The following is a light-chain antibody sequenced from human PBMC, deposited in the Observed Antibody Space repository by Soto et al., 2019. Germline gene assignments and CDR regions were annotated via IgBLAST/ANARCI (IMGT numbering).Light chain of an antibody. CDR2: AAS. V-gene: IGKV1-39*01. J-gene: IGKJ3*01. Sequence: DFQMTQSPYSLSASVGDRVTITCRASQDIGTFLNWYQQKPGKPLNLLIYAASNLLSGVSSRFSGSGSGTDLTLTISSLQPEDFATYYCQQSYSTPQITFGPGTKVDVK. CDR1: QDIGTF. CDR3: QQSYSTPQIT.